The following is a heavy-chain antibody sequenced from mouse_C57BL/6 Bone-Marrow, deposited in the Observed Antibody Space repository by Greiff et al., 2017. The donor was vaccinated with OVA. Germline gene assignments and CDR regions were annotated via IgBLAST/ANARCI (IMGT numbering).Heavy chain of an antibody. D-gene: IGHD1-1*01. Sequence: DVKLVESGPELVKPGASVKMSCKASGYTFTDYNMHWVKQSHGKSLEWIGYINPNNGGTSYNQKFKGKATLTVNKSSSTAYMELRSLTSEDSAVYYCAIDTTVVAHFDYWGQGTTLTVSS. CDR3: AIDTTVVAHFDY. CDR2: INPNNGGT. J-gene: IGHJ2*01. CDR1: GYTFTDYN. V-gene: IGHV1-22*01.